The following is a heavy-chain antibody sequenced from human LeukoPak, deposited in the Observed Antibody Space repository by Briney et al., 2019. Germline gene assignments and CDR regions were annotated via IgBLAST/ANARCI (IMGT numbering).Heavy chain of an antibody. CDR1: GGSFSGYY. CDR3: ARVGSWYFSGRYNWFDP. V-gene: IGHV4-34*01. J-gene: IGHJ5*02. Sequence: SETLSLTCAVYGGSFSGYYWSWIRQPPGKGLEWIGEINHSGSTNYNPSLKSRVTISVDTSKNQFSLKLSSVTAADTAVYYCARVGSWYFSGRYNWFDPWGQGTLVTVSS. CDR2: INHSGST. D-gene: IGHD6-13*01.